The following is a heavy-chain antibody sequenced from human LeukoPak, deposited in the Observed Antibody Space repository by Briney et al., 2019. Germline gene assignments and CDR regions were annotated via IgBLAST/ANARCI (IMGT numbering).Heavy chain of an antibody. CDR3: ARINSSRWYDF. Sequence: ASVKVSCKASGYTFTGYYMHWVRQAPGQGLELMGWLNPNIGDTNYAQKFQGRVTMTRDTSISTAYMELSRLRFDDTAVYYCARINSSRWYDFWGQGTLVTVSS. J-gene: IGHJ4*02. CDR1: GYTFTGYY. V-gene: IGHV1-2*02. CDR2: LNPNIGDT. D-gene: IGHD6-13*01.